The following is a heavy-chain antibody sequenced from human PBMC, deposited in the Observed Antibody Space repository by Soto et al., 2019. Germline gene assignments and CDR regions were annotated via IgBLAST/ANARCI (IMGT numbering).Heavy chain of an antibody. CDR1: GFTFSSYS. CDR2: ISSSSSTI. Sequence: GGSLRLSCAASGFTFSSYSMNWVRQAPGKGLEWVSYISSSSSTIYFADSVKGRFTISRDNAKNSLYLQMNSLRAEDTAVYYCARDYYDFWSGQALNYYYYMDVWGKGTTVTVSS. J-gene: IGHJ6*03. D-gene: IGHD3-3*01. V-gene: IGHV3-48*01. CDR3: ARDYYDFWSGQALNYYYYMDV.